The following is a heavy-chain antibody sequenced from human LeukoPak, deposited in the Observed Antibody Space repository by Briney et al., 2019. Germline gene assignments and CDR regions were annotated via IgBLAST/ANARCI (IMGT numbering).Heavy chain of an antibody. J-gene: IGHJ5*02. Sequence: GGSLRLSCAASGLSFSSYSMNWVRQAPGKGLEWVSYISSSSTIYYADSVKGRFTISRDNAKNSLYLQMNSLRAEDTAVYYCARPRVGATGWFDPWGQGTLVTVSS. CDR2: ISSSSTI. CDR3: ARPRVGATGWFDP. V-gene: IGHV3-48*01. D-gene: IGHD1-26*01. CDR1: GLSFSSYS.